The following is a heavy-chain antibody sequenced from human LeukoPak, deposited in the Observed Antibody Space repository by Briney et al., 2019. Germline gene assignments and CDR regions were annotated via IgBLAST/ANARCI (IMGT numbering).Heavy chain of an antibody. CDR3: VHFVEGATTLSHFIY. V-gene: IGHV1-69*05. CDR1: VGTFSSYA. J-gene: IGHJ4*02. Sequence: SLKVSCKASVGTFSSYAISWVRQAPRQGLEWMGGIIPIFGTANYAQKFQGRVTITTDKSTSAAYMERSALRAEETAVYYSVHFVEGATTLSHFIYWGQRTLVSVSS. CDR2: IIPIFGTA. D-gene: IGHD1-26*01.